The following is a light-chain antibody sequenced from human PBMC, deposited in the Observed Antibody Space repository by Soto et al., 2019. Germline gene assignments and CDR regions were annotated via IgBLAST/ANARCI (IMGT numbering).Light chain of an antibody. CDR1: QTISRY. V-gene: IGKV1-39*01. CDR2: AAS. J-gene: IGKJ1*01. Sequence: DTQMTQSPSSLSASVGDRVTITCRTSQTISRYLNWYQQKPGKAPKLLIYAASNLQSGVPSRFSGSGSGTDFTLTISSLQPEDFATYYCHQSLTSPWTLGQGTKVDIK. CDR3: HQSLTSPWT.